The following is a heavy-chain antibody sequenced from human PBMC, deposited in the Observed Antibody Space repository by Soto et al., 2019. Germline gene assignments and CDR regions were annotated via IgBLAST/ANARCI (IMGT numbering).Heavy chain of an antibody. V-gene: IGHV4-39*01. CDR1: GGSISSSSYY. D-gene: IGHD6-19*01. CDR3: ARPVAVAGGFDP. J-gene: IGHJ5*02. CDR2: IYYSGST. Sequence: QLQLQESGPGLVKPSETLSLTCTVSGGSISSSSYYWGWIRQPPGKGLEWIGSIYYSGSTYYNPSLKSRVTISVDTSKNQFSLKLSSVTAADTAVYYCARPVAVAGGFDPWGQGTLVTVSS.